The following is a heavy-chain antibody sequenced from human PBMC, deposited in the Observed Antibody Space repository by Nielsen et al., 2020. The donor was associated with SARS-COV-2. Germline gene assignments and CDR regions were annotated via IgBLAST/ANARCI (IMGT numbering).Heavy chain of an antibody. J-gene: IGHJ4*02. CDR2: IDPSDSYT. V-gene: IGHV5-10-1*01. CDR3: ARHIVSGWIDY. D-gene: IGHD6-19*01. Sequence: VRQMPGKGLEWMGRIDPSDSYTNYSPSFQGHVTISADKSISTAYLQWGSLKASDTAMYYCARHIVSGWIDYWGQGTLVTVSS.